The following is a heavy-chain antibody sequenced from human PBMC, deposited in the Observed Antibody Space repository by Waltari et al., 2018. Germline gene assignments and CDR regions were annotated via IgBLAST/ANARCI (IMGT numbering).Heavy chain of an antibody. D-gene: IGHD3-10*01. V-gene: IGHV3-33*01. CDR3: ATKWFGEPFDI. CDR1: GFTFSSYG. Sequence: QVQLVESGGGVVQPGRSLRLSCAASGFTFSSYGMHWVRQAPGKGLEWVAVIWYDGSNKYYADSVKGRFTISRDNSKNTLYLQMNSLRAEDTAVYYCATKWFGEPFDIWGQGTMVTVSS. J-gene: IGHJ3*02. CDR2: IWYDGSNK.